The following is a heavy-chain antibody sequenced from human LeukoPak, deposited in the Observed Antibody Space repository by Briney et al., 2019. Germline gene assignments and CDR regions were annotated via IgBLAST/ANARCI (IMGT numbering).Heavy chain of an antibody. V-gene: IGHV3-15*07. CDR3: ARDRLSPNNSGYHDY. J-gene: IGHJ4*02. Sequence: PGGSLRLSCAASGFTFSNAWMNWVREAPGKGLEWVGRIKSKTDGGTTDYAAPVKGRFTISRDDSKNTLYLQMNSLRAEDAAVYYCARDRLSPNNSGYHDYWGQGTLVTVSS. D-gene: IGHD3-22*01. CDR1: GFTFSNAW. CDR2: IKSKTDGGTT.